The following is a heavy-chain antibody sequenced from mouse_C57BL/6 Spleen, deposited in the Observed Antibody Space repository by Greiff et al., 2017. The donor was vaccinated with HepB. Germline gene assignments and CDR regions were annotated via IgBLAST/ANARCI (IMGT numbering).Heavy chain of an antibody. Sequence: DVMLVESGGGLVKPGGSLKLSCAASGFTFSSYAMSWVRQTPEKRLEWVATISDGGSYTYYPDNVKGRFTISRDNAKNNLYLQMSHLKSEDTAMYYCARIYYDYDDYWGQGTTLTVSS. V-gene: IGHV5-4*03. D-gene: IGHD2-4*01. CDR3: ARIYYDYDDY. J-gene: IGHJ2*01. CDR2: ISDGGSYT. CDR1: GFTFSSYA.